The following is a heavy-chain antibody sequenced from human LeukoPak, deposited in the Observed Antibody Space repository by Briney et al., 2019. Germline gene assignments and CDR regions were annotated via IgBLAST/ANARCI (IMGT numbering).Heavy chain of an antibody. V-gene: IGHV4-59*12. CDR2: IYYSGST. Sequence: SETLSLTCTVSGGSISSYYWSWIRQPPGKGLEWIGYIYYSGSTNYNPSLKSRVTISVDTSKNQFSLKLGSVTAADTAVYYCARGRYYYDSSGYYFFDYWGQGTLVTVSS. J-gene: IGHJ4*02. CDR3: ARGRYYYDSSGYYFFDY. D-gene: IGHD3-22*01. CDR1: GGSISSYY.